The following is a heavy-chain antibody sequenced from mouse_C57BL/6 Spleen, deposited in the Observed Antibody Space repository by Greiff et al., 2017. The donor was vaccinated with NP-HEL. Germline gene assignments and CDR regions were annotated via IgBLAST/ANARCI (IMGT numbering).Heavy chain of an antibody. D-gene: IGHD2-3*01. CDR2: INPSTGGT. CDR3: ARIYDGYYVAY. V-gene: IGHV1-42*01. CDR1: GYSFTGYY. Sequence: EVQLQQSGPELVKPGASVKISCKASGYSFTGYYMNWVKQSPEKSLEWIGEINPSTGGTTYNQKFKAKATLTVDKSSSTAYMQLKSLTSEDSAVYYCARIYDGYYVAYWGQGTLVTVSA. J-gene: IGHJ3*01.